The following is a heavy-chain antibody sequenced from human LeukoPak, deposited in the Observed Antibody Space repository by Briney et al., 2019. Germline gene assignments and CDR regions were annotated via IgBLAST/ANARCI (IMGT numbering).Heavy chain of an antibody. CDR2: INHSGST. CDR1: GGSFSGYY. V-gene: IGHV4-34*01. CDR3: ARSLKQWLGNYYYYYMDV. J-gene: IGHJ6*03. Sequence: SETLSLTCAVYGGSFSGYYWSWIRQPPGKGLEWIGEINHSGSTNYNPSLKSRVTISVDTSKNQFSLKLSSVTAADTAVYCCARSLKQWLGNYYYYYMDVWGKGTTVTVSS. D-gene: IGHD6-19*01.